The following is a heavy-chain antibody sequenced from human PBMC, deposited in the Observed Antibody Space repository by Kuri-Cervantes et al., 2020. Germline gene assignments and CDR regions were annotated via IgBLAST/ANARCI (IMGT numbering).Heavy chain of an antibody. CDR1: GFTFSSYA. CDR2: ISYDGSNK. D-gene: IGHD3-10*01. J-gene: IGHJ3*02. Sequence: GESLKISCAASGFTFSSYAMHWVRQAPGKGLEWVAVISYDGSNKYYADSVKGRFTISRDNSKNTLYLQMNSLRAEDTAVYYCYYYGSGSYYQDAFDIWGQGTMVTVSS. CDR3: YYYGSGSYYQDAFDI. V-gene: IGHV3-30*04.